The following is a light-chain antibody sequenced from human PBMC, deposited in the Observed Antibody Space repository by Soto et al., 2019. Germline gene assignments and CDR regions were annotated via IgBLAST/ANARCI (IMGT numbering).Light chain of an antibody. V-gene: IGKV1-6*01. CDR2: LAS. J-gene: IGKJ5*01. CDR1: QSISNY. CDR3: LQDYNYPIT. Sequence: IEITAGPSSLATYVGDGHNMTRRESQSISNYLNWYQKRPGKAPKLLIYLASSLQSGVPSRFSGSGSGTDFTLTIRSLQPEDFATYYCLQDYNYPITFGQGTRLEI.